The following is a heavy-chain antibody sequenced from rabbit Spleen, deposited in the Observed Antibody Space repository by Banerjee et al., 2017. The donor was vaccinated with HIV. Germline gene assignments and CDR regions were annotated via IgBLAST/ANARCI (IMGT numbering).Heavy chain of an antibody. CDR2: INAITGKA. Sequence: QSLVESGGGLVKPGASLTLTCIASGFSFSNKAVMCWVRQAPGKGLEWIACINAITGKAVYASWAKGRYTFSKTSSTTVTLEMTSLTAADTATYFCARDTSSSFSSYGMDLWGQGTLVTVS. D-gene: IGHD1-1*01. J-gene: IGHJ6*01. V-gene: IGHV1S40*01. CDR3: ARDTSSSFSSYGMDL. CDR1: GFSFSNKAV.